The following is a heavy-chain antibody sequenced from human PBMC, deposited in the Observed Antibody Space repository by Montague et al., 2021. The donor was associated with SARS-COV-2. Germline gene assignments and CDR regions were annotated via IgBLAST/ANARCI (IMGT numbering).Heavy chain of an antibody. Sequence: SLRLFCAASGFNFRTYGMHWVRQAPGKGLEWVAVIWYDGSNKDYADSVKGRFTISRDNFQNTLYLLMNNLRAEDTAVYYCARDGSLVRGGYFHYDMDVWGQGTTVTDS. D-gene: IGHD3-10*01. J-gene: IGHJ6*02. CDR2: IWYDGSNK. CDR3: ARDGSLVRGGYFHYDMDV. V-gene: IGHV3-33*01. CDR1: GFNFRTYG.